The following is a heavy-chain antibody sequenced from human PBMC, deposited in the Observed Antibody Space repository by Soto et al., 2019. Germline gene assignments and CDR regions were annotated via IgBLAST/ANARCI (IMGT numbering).Heavy chain of an antibody. CDR2: ISSSGDTI. D-gene: IGHD3-10*01. Sequence: GGSLRLSCGASGFTFSSYEMNWVRQAPGRGLEWVSYISSSGDTINYADSVKGRFTISRDNAKNSLYLQMNSLRAEDTAVYYCARSITPFDYWGQGTPATVSS. CDR1: GFTFSSYE. CDR3: ARSITPFDY. J-gene: IGHJ4*02. V-gene: IGHV3-48*03.